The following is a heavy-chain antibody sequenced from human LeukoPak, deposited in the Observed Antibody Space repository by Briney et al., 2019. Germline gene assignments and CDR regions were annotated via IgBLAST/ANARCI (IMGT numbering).Heavy chain of an antibody. D-gene: IGHD3-3*01. J-gene: IGHJ6*03. CDR1: GFTFSSYA. CDR3: ARETDDQFFDYMDV. CDR2: ISYDGSNK. Sequence: GRSLRLSCAASGFTFSSYAMHWVRQAPGKGLEWVAVISYDGSNKYYADSVKGRFTISRDNSKNTLYLQMNSLRAEDTAVYYCARETDDQFFDYMDVWGKGTTVTVSS. V-gene: IGHV3-30*01.